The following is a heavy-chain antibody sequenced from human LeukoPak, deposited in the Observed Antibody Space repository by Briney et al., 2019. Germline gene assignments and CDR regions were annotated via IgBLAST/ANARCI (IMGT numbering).Heavy chain of an antibody. D-gene: IGHD3-16*02. J-gene: IGHJ6*02. CDR2: ISSSSSTI. V-gene: IGHV3-48*04. CDR3: ASGYPPPYYYYGMDV. Sequence: QAGGSLSPSCAASGFTFSSYTMNWVRQAPGGGLGWVSYISSSSSTIYYADSVKGRFTISRDNAKNSLYLQMNSLRAEDTAVYYCASGYPPPYYYYGMDVWCQGTTVTVSS. CDR1: GFTFSSYT.